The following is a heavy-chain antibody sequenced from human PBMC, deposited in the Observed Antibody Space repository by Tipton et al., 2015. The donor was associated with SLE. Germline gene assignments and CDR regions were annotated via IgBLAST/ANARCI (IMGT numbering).Heavy chain of an antibody. CDR1: GFSVSSNY. V-gene: IGHV3-66*02. D-gene: IGHD3-16*01. J-gene: IGHJ4*02. CDR3: ARGHVGAFSFDF. Sequence: SLRLSCAASGFSVSSNYMNWVRQAPGKGLEWVSVIYSGGTTYYAGSVKGRCTISRDNSKNTLYLHMKNLSAKDTAVYYCARGHVGAFSFDFGGPAPLVTVSS. CDR2: IYSGGTT.